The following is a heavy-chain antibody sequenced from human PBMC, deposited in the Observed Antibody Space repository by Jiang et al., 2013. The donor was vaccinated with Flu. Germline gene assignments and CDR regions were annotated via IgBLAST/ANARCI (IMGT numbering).Heavy chain of an antibody. D-gene: IGHD2/OR15-2a*01. J-gene: IGHJ4*02. CDR2: INPKSGAT. V-gene: IGHV1-2*02. Sequence: LVESGAEVKKPGASVRVSCKASGYTFTAYCIHWVRQAPGQGLEWMGWINPKSGATKYVKRIEDRMTITGDMSINTVFMDLSSLTFDDTAFYYCARGAYFHADSYADFPARGSIPDFWGQGTLVTVSS. CDR3: ARGAYFHADSYADFPARGSIPDF. CDR1: GYTFTAYC.